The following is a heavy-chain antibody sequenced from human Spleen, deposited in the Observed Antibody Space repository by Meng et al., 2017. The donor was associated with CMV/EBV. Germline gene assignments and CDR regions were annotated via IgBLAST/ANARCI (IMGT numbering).Heavy chain of an antibody. CDR2: IIPILGIA. D-gene: IGHD3-3*01. V-gene: IGHV1-69*04. CDR3: ARDSPNYDRPQFDP. CDR1: GGTFSSYT. Sequence: SVKVSCKASGGTFSSYTISWVRQAPGQGLEWMGRIIPILGIANYAQKFQGRVTITADKSTRTAYMELSSLRSEDTAVYYCARDSPNYDRPQFDPWGQGTLVTVSS. J-gene: IGHJ5*02.